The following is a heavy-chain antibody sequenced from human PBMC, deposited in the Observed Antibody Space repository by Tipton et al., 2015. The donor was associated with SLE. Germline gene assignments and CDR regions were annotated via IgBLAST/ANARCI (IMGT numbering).Heavy chain of an antibody. J-gene: IGHJ4*02. Sequence: TLSLTCAVSGYSISSGYYWSWIRQPPGKGLEWIGEINHSGSTNYNPSLKSRVTISVDTSKNQFSLKPSSVTAADTAVYYCARGSAAYYFDYWGQGTLVTVSS. CDR2: INHSGST. CDR1: GYSISSGYY. CDR3: ARGSAAYYFDY. V-gene: IGHV4-38-2*01. D-gene: IGHD2-2*01.